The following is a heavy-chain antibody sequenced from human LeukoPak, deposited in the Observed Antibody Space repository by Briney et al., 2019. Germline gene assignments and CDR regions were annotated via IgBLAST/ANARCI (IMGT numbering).Heavy chain of an antibody. Sequence: SETLSLTCTVSGGSISSYYWSWIRQPPGKGLEWIGYIYYSGSTNYNPSLKSRVTISVDTSKNRFSLKLSSVTAADTAVYYCARDSSAYCSSTSCYDAAPNWYFDLWGRGTLVTVSS. D-gene: IGHD2-2*01. CDR2: IYYSGST. CDR3: ARDSSAYCSSTSCYDAAPNWYFDL. V-gene: IGHV4-59*01. J-gene: IGHJ2*01. CDR1: GGSISSYY.